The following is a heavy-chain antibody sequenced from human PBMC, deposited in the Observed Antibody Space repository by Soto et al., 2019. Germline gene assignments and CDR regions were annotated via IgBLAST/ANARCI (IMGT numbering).Heavy chain of an antibody. CDR1: GFTFSSYW. Sequence: GGSLRLSCAASGFTFSSYWMSWVRQAPGKGLEWVANIKQDGSEKYYVDSVKGRFTISRDNAKNSLYLQMNSLRAEDTAVYYCARDTREPAGRYFDLWGRDTLVTVSS. D-gene: IGHD1-26*01. V-gene: IGHV3-7*01. J-gene: IGHJ2*01. CDR3: ARDTREPAGRYFDL. CDR2: IKQDGSEK.